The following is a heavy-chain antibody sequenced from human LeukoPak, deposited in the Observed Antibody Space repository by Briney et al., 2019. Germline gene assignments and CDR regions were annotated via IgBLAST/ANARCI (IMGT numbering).Heavy chain of an antibody. CDR2: INKIGSTI. CDR1: GFTFSSYE. Sequence: HPGGSLRLSCAASGFTFSSYEMNWVRQAPGKGLEWVSYINKIGSTIYYADSVKGRFTISRDNAKHSLYLQMNSLRAEDTAVYYCARNRGIVDAFDIWGQGTMVSVSP. CDR3: ARNRGIVDAFDI. J-gene: IGHJ3*02. V-gene: IGHV3-48*03. D-gene: IGHD1-26*01.